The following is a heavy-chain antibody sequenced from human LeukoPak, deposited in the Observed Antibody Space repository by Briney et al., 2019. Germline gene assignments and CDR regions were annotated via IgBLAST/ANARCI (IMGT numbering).Heavy chain of an antibody. D-gene: IGHD6-19*01. CDR3: ARESSSKWSGWYGHYYYGMDV. CDR2: IYTSGST. V-gene: IGHV4-4*07. J-gene: IGHJ6*02. CDR1: GGSISSYY. Sequence: SETLSLTCTASGGSISSYYWSWIRQPAGKGLEWIGRIYTSGSTNYNPSLKSRVTMSVDTSKNQFSLKLSSVTAADTAVYYCARESSSKWSGWYGHYYYGMDVWGQGTTVTVSS.